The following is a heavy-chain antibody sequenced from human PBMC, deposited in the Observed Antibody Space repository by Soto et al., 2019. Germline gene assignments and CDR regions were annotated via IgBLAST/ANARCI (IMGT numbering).Heavy chain of an antibody. V-gene: IGHV3-53*01. J-gene: IGHJ6*02. CDR3: AKGTRRGVV. D-gene: IGHD3-10*01. CDR2: IYNSGTT. CDR1: GFIVSSNY. Sequence: EVQLVESGGGLIQPGGSLRLSCAASGFIVSSNYMSWVRQAPGKGLEWVSVIYNSGTTDYADSVKGRFTISRDNSKNTLYLQMNSLSAEETAVYYGAKGTRRGVVWGQGTTVTVSS.